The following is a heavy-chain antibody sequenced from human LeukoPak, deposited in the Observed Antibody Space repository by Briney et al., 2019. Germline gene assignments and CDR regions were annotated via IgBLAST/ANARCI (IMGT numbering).Heavy chain of an antibody. CDR1: GFTFSSYA. J-gene: IGHJ4*02. CDR3: ARDRASDFSLDY. Sequence: GRSLRLSCAASGFTFSSYAMHWVRQAPGKGLEWVAVISYDGGNKYYADSVKGRFTISRDNSKNTLYLQMNSLRAEDTAVYYCARDRASDFSLDYWGQGTLVTVSS. V-gene: IGHV3-30-3*01. CDR2: ISYDGGNK. D-gene: IGHD2-21*02.